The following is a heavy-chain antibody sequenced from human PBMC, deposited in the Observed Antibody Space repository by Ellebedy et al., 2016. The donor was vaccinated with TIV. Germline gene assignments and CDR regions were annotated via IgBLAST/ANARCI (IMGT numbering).Heavy chain of an antibody. CDR1: GGSISSSSYY. CDR3: ARESDYFFEY. V-gene: IGHV4-39*07. J-gene: IGHJ4*02. Sequence: SETLSLTXTVSGGSISSSSYYWGWICQPPGKGLEWIGNIYYSGTTYYNPSLKSRVTISLDTSKNQFSLKLRSVTAADTAVYYCARESDYFFEYWGQGTLVTVSS. D-gene: IGHD2-21*02. CDR2: IYYSGTT.